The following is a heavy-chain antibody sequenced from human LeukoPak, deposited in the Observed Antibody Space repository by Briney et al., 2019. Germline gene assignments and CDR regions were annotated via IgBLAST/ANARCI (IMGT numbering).Heavy chain of an antibody. D-gene: IGHD2-8*01. CDR1: GYTFIDYY. J-gene: IGHJ4*02. CDR2: INPNSGAT. CDR3: VLNTDTNGWHYFDY. V-gene: IGHV1-2*02. Sequence: ASVKVSCKTSGYTFIDYYINWVRQAPGQGPEWMGWINPNSGATNYAQKFQVRVTMARDTSVSTAYMELSRLTSDDTAVYYCVLNTDTNGWHYFDYRGQGTLVSVSS.